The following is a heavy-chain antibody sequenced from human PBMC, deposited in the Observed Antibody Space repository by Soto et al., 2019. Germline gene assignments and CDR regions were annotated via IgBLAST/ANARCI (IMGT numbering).Heavy chain of an antibody. CDR2: IYYSGST. V-gene: IGHV4-30-4*01. Sequence: PSETLSLTCTVSGGTISSGDYYWSWIRQPPGKGLEWIGYIYYSGSTYYNPSLKSRVTISVDTSKNQFSLKLSSVTAADTAVYYCARHLRYCSSTSCQRYNWFDPWGQGTLVTVSS. CDR3: ARHLRYCSSTSCQRYNWFDP. CDR1: GGTISSGDYY. J-gene: IGHJ5*02. D-gene: IGHD2-2*01.